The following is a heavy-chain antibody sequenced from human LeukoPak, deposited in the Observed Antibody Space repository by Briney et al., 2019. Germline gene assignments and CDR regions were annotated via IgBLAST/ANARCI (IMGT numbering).Heavy chain of an antibody. Sequence: PSETLSLTCTVSGGSITDYYWSWIRQPPGKGLEWIGYIYHSGSTNYKPSLKSRVTISVDTSKNQFSLKLNSVTAAGTAVYYCARIFTDSGGYYSEYWGQGTLVTVSS. CDR1: GGSITDYY. CDR2: IYHSGST. D-gene: IGHD3-22*01. V-gene: IGHV4-59*01. J-gene: IGHJ4*02. CDR3: ARIFTDSGGYYSEY.